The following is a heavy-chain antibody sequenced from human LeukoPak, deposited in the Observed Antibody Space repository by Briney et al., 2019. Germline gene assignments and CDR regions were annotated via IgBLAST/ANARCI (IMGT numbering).Heavy chain of an antibody. D-gene: IGHD2-15*01. CDR1: GGSISGGSYY. CDR3: ARGVKDWYNWFDP. Sequence: SETLSLTCTVSGGSISGGSYYWSWIRQPAGKGLEWIGRIYTSGSTNYNPSLKSRVTISVDKSKNQFSLKLSSVTAADTAVYYCARGVKDWYNWFDPWGQGTLVTVSS. CDR2: IYTSGST. V-gene: IGHV4-61*02. J-gene: IGHJ5*02.